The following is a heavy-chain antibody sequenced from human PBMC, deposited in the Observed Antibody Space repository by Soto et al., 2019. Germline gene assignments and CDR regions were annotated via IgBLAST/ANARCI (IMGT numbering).Heavy chain of an antibody. Sequence: PSETLSLTCTVSGGSISSGGYYWSWIRHHPGKGLEWIGYIYYSGSTYYNPSLKSRVTISVDTSKNQFSLKLSSVTAADTAVYYCARGPYSSSSKYYFDYWGQGTLVTVS. CDR2: IYYSGST. CDR3: ARGPYSSSSKYYFDY. D-gene: IGHD6-6*01. J-gene: IGHJ4*02. V-gene: IGHV4-31*02. CDR1: GGSISSGGYY.